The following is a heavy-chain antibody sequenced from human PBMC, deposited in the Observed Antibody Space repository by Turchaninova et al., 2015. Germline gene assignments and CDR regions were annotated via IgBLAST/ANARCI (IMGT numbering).Heavy chain of an antibody. V-gene: IGHV3-74*02. CDR2: INSDGSST. Sequence: EVQLVESGGGLVQPGGSVRLAGAASGFTFNKNWMHWRRLAPGKGMVWVSRINSDGSSTSYADSVKGRFTISRDNAKNTLYLQMNSLRVEDTAVYYCAGFDFWSGYSTYWGQGTLVTVSS. CDR3: AGFDFWSGYSTY. D-gene: IGHD3-3*01. J-gene: IGHJ4*02. CDR1: GFTFNKNW.